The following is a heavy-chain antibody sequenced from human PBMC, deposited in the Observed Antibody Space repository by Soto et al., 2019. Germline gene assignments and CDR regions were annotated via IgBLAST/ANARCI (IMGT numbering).Heavy chain of an antibody. Sequence: PVESLKISCKGSGYRFTSYWIAWVRQMPGKGLEYMEIIYPRDSDTRYSPSFQGQVTISADKSIDTAYLQWSSLKASDSAMYCCARGDWYHDILPGYFPYTFDYWGQGTLVAVSS. CDR2: IYPRDSDT. CDR3: ARGDWYHDILPGYFPYTFDY. V-gene: IGHV5-51*01. J-gene: IGHJ4*01. CDR1: GYRFTSYW. D-gene: IGHD3-9*01.